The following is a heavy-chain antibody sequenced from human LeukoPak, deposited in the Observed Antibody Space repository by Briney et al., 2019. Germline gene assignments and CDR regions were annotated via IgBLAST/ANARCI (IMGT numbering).Heavy chain of an antibody. V-gene: IGHV4-4*07. CDR1: GGSISSYY. D-gene: IGHD3-3*01. Sequence: SETLSLTCTVSGGSISSYYWSWIRQPAGKGLEWIGRIYTSGSTNYNPSLKSRVTMSVDTSKNQFSLKLSSVTAADTAVYYCARGSRPWYDFWSGYSNWLDPWGQGTLVTVSS. J-gene: IGHJ5*02. CDR2: IYTSGST. CDR3: ARGSRPWYDFWSGYSNWLDP.